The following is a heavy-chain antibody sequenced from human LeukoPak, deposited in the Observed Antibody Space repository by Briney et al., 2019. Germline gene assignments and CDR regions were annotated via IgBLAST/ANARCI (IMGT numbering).Heavy chain of an antibody. V-gene: IGHV3-23*01. CDR3: AKDFRAAYYYDSSGYYYFDY. J-gene: IGHJ4*02. D-gene: IGHD3-22*01. Sequence: GGSLRLSCAASGFTFSSYAMSWVRQAPGKGLEWVSAISGSGGSTYYADSVRGRFIISRDNSKNTLYLQMNSLRAEDTAVYYCAKDFRAAYYYDSSGYYYFDYWGQGTLVTVSS. CDR1: GFTFSSYA. CDR2: ISGSGGST.